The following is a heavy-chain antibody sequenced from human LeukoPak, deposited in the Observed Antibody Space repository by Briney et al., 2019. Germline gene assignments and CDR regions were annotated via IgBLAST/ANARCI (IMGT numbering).Heavy chain of an antibody. D-gene: IGHD3-16*02. J-gene: IGHJ4*02. CDR3: ASSRYDYVWGSYRPTRFDY. Sequence: ASVKVSCKASGYTFTGYYMHWVRQAPGQGLEWMGWISAYNGNTNYAQKLQGRVTMTTDTSTSTAYMELRSLRSDDTAVYYCASSRYDYVWGSYRPTRFDYWGQGTLVTVSS. CDR1: GYTFTGYY. CDR2: ISAYNGNT. V-gene: IGHV1-18*04.